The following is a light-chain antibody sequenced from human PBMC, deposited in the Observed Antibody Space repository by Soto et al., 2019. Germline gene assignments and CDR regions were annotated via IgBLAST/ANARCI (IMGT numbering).Light chain of an antibody. CDR2: DAS. CDR1: QSVTTK. Sequence: EVVMTQSPATLSVSPGERATLSCRASQSVTTKLAWYQHKRGQGPSLLIHDASTRATGIPARFSGSGSGTEFTLTISSLQSEDFAVYYCQQYNDWPWTLGQGTKVEIK. J-gene: IGKJ1*01. CDR3: QQYNDWPWT. V-gene: IGKV3-15*01.